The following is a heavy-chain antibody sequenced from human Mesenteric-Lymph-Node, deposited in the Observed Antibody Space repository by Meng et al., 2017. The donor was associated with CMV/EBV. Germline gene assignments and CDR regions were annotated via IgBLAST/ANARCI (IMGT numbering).Heavy chain of an antibody. CDR3: ARHQRWLKSEGGFNY. Sequence: QVQIQQWGAGLLKPSETLSLTCAVYGGSFSGYYWSWIRRPPGKGLEWIGEINHSGSTNYNPSLKSRVTISVDTSKNQFSLKLSSVTAADTAVYYCARHQRWLKSEGGFNYWGQGTLVTVSS. J-gene: IGHJ4*02. CDR1: GGSFSGYY. V-gene: IGHV4-34*01. CDR2: INHSGST. D-gene: IGHD4-23*01.